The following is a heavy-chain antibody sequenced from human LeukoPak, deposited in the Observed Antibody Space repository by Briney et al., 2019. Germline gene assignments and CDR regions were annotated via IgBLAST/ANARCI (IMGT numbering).Heavy chain of an antibody. D-gene: IGHD3-22*01. CDR3: ATGLRYYDSSGYYTGNWFDP. V-gene: IGHV4-34*01. J-gene: IGHJ5*02. Sequence: SETLSLTCAVYGGSFSGYYWSWIRQPPGKGLEWIGEINHSGSINYNPSLKSRVTISVDTSKNQFSLKLSSVTAADTAVYYCATGLRYYDSSGYYTGNWFDPWGQGTLVTVSS. CDR2: INHSGSI. CDR1: GGSFSGYY.